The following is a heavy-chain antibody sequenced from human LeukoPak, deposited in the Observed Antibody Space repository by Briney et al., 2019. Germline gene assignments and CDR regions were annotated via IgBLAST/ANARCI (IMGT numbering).Heavy chain of an antibody. Sequence: SETLSLTCAVYGGSFSGYYWSWIRQPPGKGLEWIGEINHSGSTNYNPSLKSRVTISVDTSKNQFSLKLSSVTAADTAVYYCARVGYCSGGSCIKFAPSGQGTLVTVSS. J-gene: IGHJ5*02. D-gene: IGHD2-15*01. CDR3: ARVGYCSGGSCIKFAP. CDR1: GGSFSGYY. CDR2: INHSGST. V-gene: IGHV4-34*01.